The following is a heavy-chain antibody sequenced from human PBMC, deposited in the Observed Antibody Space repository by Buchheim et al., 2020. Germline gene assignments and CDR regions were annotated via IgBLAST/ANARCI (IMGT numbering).Heavy chain of an antibody. CDR3: ATEPLPRMDV. CDR1: GFSFSSYW. Sequence: EVQLVESGGGLVQPGGSLRISCAASGFSFSSYWMSWVRQAPGKGLEWVANIKQDGSEKYYVDSVKGRFTISRDNAQNSLHLQMNSLRAEDTAVYYCATEPLPRMDVCGQGTT. CDR2: IKQDGSEK. J-gene: IGHJ6*02. V-gene: IGHV3-7*02. D-gene: IGHD1-14*01.